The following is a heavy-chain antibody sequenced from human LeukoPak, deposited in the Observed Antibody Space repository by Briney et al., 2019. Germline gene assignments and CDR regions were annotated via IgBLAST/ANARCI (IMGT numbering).Heavy chain of an antibody. D-gene: IGHD6-25*01. CDR3: ARAAADGDLYYVAY. CDR2: ISGSGGTT. Sequence: GGSLRLSCAASGFTFSSYAMSWVRQAPGKGLEWVSVISGSGGTTYYADAVKGRCTISRGNSKNTLYLQMNSLRGEDTAVYYCARAAADGDLYYVAYWGQGTLVSVST. CDR1: GFTFSSYA. J-gene: IGHJ4*02. V-gene: IGHV3-23*01.